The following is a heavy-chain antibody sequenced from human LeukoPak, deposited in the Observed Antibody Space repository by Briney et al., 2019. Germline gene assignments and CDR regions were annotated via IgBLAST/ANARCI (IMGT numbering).Heavy chain of an antibody. D-gene: IGHD5-18*01. V-gene: IGHV3-23*01. CDR1: GFTFSSYA. Sequence: GGSLRLSCAASGFTFSSYAMSWVRQAPGEGLEWVSAISGSGGSTYYADSVKGRFTISRDNSKNTLYLQMNSLRAEDTAVYYCAKDRGYSYGYGNDVFDYWGQGTLVTVSS. CDR2: ISGSGGST. CDR3: AKDRGYSYGYGNDVFDY. J-gene: IGHJ4*02.